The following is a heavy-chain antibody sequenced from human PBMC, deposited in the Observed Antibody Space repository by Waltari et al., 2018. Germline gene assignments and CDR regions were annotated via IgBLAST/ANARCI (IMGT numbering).Heavy chain of an antibody. D-gene: IGHD1-20*01. V-gene: IGHV1-69-2*01. CDR3: ATVPYNWNTRFGDY. CDR2: VDPEDGET. J-gene: IGHJ4*02. Sequence: EAQLVQSGAEVKKPGATVTISCRVSGDTFTDYYIPWVQHAPGKGLEWMGLVDPEDGETIYAEKFQGRVTITADTSTDTAYMELSSLRSEDTAVYYCATVPYNWNTRFGDYWGQGTLVTVSS. CDR1: GDTFTDYY.